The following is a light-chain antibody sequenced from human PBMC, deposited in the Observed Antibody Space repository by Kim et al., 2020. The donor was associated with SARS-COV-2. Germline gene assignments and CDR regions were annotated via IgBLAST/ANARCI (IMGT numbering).Light chain of an antibody. CDR2: AAS. V-gene: IGKV1-27*01. CDR3: QKYNSDPIT. J-gene: IGKJ5*01. CDR1: RGITNY. Sequence: TSAGDRVTITWRASRGITNYLAWYQQKPGKAPKLLIYAASTLQTGVPFRFSGSGSGTDFTLTISSLQPEDVATYYCQKYNSDPITFGQGTRLEIK.